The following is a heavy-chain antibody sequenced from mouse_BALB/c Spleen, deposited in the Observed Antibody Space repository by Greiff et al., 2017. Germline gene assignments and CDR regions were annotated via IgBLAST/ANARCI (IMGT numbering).Heavy chain of an antibody. V-gene: IGHV1-7*01. D-gene: IGHD1-1*01. J-gene: IGHJ4*01. CDR2: INPSTGYT. CDR3: ARRGYGSLYAMDY. Sequence: QVQLQQSGAELAKPGASVKMSCKASGYTFTSYWMHWVKQRPGQGLEWIGYINPSTGYTEYNQKFKDKATLTADKSSSTAYMQLSSLTSEDSAVYYCARRGYGSLYAMDYWGQGTSVTVSS. CDR1: GYTFTSYW.